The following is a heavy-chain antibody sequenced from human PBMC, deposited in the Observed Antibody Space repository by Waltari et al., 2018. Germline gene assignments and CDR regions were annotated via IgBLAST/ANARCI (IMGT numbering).Heavy chain of an antibody. CDR2: VYYSRST. CDR1: GGSISSSSYY. J-gene: IGHJ6*03. D-gene: IGHD6-19*01. Sequence: QLQLQESGPGLVKPSETLSLTCPVSGGSISSSSYYWGWIRQPPGQGLEWIGSVYYSRSTDHNQSPTSRGTISVDMATNQFPLTLSPGTAADAAVYYCARHQYSSGWSSYYYSYMDVWGKGTTVTVSS. CDR3: ARHQYSSGWSSYYYSYMDV. V-gene: IGHV4-39*01.